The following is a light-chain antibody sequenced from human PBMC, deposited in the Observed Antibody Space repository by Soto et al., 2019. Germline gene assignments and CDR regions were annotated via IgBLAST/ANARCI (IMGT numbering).Light chain of an antibody. J-gene: IGKJ2*01. Sequence: DIQMTQSPSYLPTSVGDRVTIICRASQNIYNYVTWYQQKPGKAPRLLVFGATRVQNGIPSRFSGTGSETDFTLTINDVQPEDFATYFCQQTYTAPRTFGQGTTLEI. CDR2: GAT. CDR3: QQTYTAPRT. CDR1: QNIYNY. V-gene: IGKV1-39*01.